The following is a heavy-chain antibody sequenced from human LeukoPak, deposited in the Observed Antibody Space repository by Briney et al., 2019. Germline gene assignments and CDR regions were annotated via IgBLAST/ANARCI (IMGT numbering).Heavy chain of an antibody. Sequence: TSETLSLTCTVSGGSISSYYWSWIRQPARKGLEWIGRIYTSGSTNYNPSLKSRVTMSVDTSKNQFSLKLSSVTAADTAVYYCARVGLLWFGELSWFDPWGQGTLVTVSS. CDR3: ARVGLLWFGELSWFDP. J-gene: IGHJ5*02. V-gene: IGHV4-4*07. CDR1: GGSISSYY. D-gene: IGHD3-10*01. CDR2: IYTSGST.